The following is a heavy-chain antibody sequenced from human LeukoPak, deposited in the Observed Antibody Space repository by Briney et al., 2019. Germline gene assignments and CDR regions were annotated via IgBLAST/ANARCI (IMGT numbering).Heavy chain of an antibody. J-gene: IGHJ4*02. CDR3: AKGTYYYDSSAVPL. Sequence: PGGSMRLSCAASGFTFSSYAMSWVRQAPGKGLEWVSAISGSGGSTYYADSVKGRFTISRDNSKNTLYLQMNSLRAEDTAVYYCAKGTYYYDSSAVPLWGQGTLVTVSS. V-gene: IGHV3-23*01. D-gene: IGHD3-22*01. CDR2: ISGSGGST. CDR1: GFTFSSYA.